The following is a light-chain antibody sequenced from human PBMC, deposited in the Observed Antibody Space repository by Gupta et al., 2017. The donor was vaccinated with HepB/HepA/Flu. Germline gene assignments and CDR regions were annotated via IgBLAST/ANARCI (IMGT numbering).Light chain of an antibody. CDR3: QQEDSSPCI. Sequence: EIVLTQSPGTLSLSPGERATLSCRASQSVSSSYLAWYQQKPGQAPRLLIYGASIRATGIPDRFSGSGSGTDFTLTISRLEPEDFAVYYCQQEDSSPCIFGQGTKLEIK. CDR1: QSVSSSY. J-gene: IGKJ2*02. CDR2: GAS. V-gene: IGKV3-20*01.